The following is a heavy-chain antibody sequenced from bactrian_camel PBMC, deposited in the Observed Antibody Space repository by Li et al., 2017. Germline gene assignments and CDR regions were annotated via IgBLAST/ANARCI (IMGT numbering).Heavy chain of an antibody. V-gene: IGHV3S55*01. CDR3: ATPLWPGERAFLADFGY. CDR2: IVYGGKP. J-gene: IGHJ6*01. D-gene: IGHD1*01. Sequence: HVQLVESGGGSVQAGGSLTLTCTASGITFREPDMGWYRQAAGKECELVSTIVYGGKPYYSDSVKGRFTASLDSASNTASLQMNNLKSEDTALYYCATPLWPGERAFLADFGYWGQGTQVTVS. CDR1: GITFREPD.